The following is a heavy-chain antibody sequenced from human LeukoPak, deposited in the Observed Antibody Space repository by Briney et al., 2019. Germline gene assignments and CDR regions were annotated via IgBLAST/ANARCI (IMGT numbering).Heavy chain of an antibody. CDR2: IYPGDSDT. J-gene: IGHJ4*02. Sequence: GESLKISCKGSGYSFTSYWIGWVRQMPRKGLEWMGMIYPGDSDTRYSPSFQGQVTISADKSISTAYVQWSSLKASDTAMYYCARQVARGYSYLVYWGQGTLVTVSS. V-gene: IGHV5-51*01. CDR1: GYSFTSYW. CDR3: ARQVARGYSYLVY. D-gene: IGHD5-18*01.